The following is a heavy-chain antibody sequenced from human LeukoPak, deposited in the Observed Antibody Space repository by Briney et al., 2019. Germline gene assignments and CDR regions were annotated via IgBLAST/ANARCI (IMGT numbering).Heavy chain of an antibody. CDR1: GFTFSSYG. Sequence: GGSLRLSCAASGFTFSSYGMHWVRQAPGKGLEWVAFIRYDGSNKYYADSVKGRFTISRDNSKNTLYLQMNSLRAEDTAVYYCAKLNYYDSSGYYYGVPPAFDIWGQGTMVTVSS. CDR3: AKLNYYDSSGYYYGVPPAFDI. D-gene: IGHD3-22*01. V-gene: IGHV3-30*02. CDR2: IRYDGSNK. J-gene: IGHJ3*02.